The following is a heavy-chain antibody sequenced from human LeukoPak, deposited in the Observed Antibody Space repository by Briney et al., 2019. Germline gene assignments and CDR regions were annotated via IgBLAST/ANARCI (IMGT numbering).Heavy chain of an antibody. D-gene: IGHD1-26*01. CDR3: ARHAGFDRAVWEVLQQGWFDP. J-gene: IGHJ5*02. Sequence: PSETLSLTCAVSGGSISSNSYYWGWIRQPPGKGLEWIGSIYYSGSTYYNPSLKSRVTISVDTSKNQFSLKLSSVTAADTAVYYCARHAGFDRAVWEVLQQGWFDPWGQGTLVTVSS. V-gene: IGHV4-39*01. CDR2: IYYSGST. CDR1: GGSISSNSYY.